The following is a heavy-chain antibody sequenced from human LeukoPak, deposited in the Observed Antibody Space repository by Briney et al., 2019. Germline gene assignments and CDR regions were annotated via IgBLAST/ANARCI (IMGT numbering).Heavy chain of an antibody. Sequence: SETLTLTCTVSGGSISSYYWSWIRQPPGKGLEWIGYIYYSGSTNYNPSLKSRVTISVDTSKNQFSLKLSSVTAADTAVYYCVRGGYPARSARAFVYWGQGTLVTVSS. CDR2: IYYSGST. D-gene: IGHD5-18*01. CDR3: VRGGYPARSARAFVY. CDR1: GGSISSYY. V-gene: IGHV4-59*01. J-gene: IGHJ4*02.